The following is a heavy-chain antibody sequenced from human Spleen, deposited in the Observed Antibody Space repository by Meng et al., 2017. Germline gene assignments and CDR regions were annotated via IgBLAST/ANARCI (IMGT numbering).Heavy chain of an antibody. Sequence: SETLSLTCTVSSDSISSYHWNWIRQPAGKGLEWIGRIYTSGSTNYNPSLKSRVTISVDTSKNQISLKVSSVTAADTAVYYCARVVNGYSSGWYVDYWGQGTLVTVSS. D-gene: IGHD6-19*01. CDR3: ARVVNGYSSGWYVDY. CDR1: SDSISSYH. CDR2: IYTSGST. J-gene: IGHJ4*02. V-gene: IGHV4-4*07.